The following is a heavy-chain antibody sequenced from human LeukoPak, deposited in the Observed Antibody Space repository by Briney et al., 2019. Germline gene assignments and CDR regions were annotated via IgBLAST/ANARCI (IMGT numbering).Heavy chain of an antibody. Sequence: GGSLRLSCEASGFTFSRHWMHWVRQAPGKGLVWVSRINSDGSSTSYADSVKGRFTISRDNAKNTLYLQVNSLRAEDTAVYYCARRGESASYGDYRFDYWGQGTLVTVSS. V-gene: IGHV3-74*01. CDR1: GFTFSRHW. CDR2: INSDGSST. J-gene: IGHJ4*02. CDR3: ARRGESASYGDYRFDY. D-gene: IGHD4-17*01.